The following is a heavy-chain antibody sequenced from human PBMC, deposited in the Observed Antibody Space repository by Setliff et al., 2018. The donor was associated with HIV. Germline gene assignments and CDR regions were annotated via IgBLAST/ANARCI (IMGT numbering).Heavy chain of an antibody. V-gene: IGHV4-59*01. CDR3: ARSIYGSGSYPLDY. D-gene: IGHD3-10*01. CDR2: ISYTGTT. Sequence: SETLSLTCTVSGGSISNYYWSWIRQPPGKGLEWIGYISYTGTTKYNPSLKSRVTISVDTSKNQFSVRLSSVSAADTAVYFCARSIYGSGSYPLDYWGQGILVTVSS. CDR1: GGSISNYY. J-gene: IGHJ4*02.